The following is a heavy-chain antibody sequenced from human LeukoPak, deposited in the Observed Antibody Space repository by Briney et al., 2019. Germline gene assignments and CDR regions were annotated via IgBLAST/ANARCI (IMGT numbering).Heavy chain of an antibody. CDR1: GFTFSSYG. CDR2: IWYDGSNK. D-gene: IGHD4-23*01. V-gene: IGHV3-33*01. Sequence: GRSLRLSCAASGFTFSSYGMHWVRQATGKGVEWVAVIWYDGSNKYYADSVKGRFTISRDNSKNTLYLQMNSLRAEDTAVYYCARDGTTVVPLGMDVWGKGTTVTVSS. CDR3: ARDGTTVVPLGMDV. J-gene: IGHJ6*04.